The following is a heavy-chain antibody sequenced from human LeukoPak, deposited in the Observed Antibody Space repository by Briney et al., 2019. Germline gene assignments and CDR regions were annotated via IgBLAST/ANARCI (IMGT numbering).Heavy chain of an antibody. D-gene: IGHD3-3*01. J-gene: IGHJ4*02. CDR2: INPSGGST. V-gene: IGHV1-46*01. Sequence: ASVKVSCKASGYTFTSYYMHWVRQAPGQGLEWMGIINPSGGSTSYAQKFQGRVTMTRDTSTSTVYMELGSLRSEDTAVYYCARLRFLEWSKGQFDYWGQGTLVTVSS. CDR3: ARLRFLEWSKGQFDY. CDR1: GYTFTSYY.